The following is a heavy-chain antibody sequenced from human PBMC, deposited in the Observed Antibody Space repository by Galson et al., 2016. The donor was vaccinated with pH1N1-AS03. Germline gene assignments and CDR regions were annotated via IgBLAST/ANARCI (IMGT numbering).Heavy chain of an antibody. CDR1: GFNFTDFA. V-gene: IGHV3-23*01. CDR2: TSRSGGST. J-gene: IGHJ6*02. Sequence: SLRLSCATSGFNFTDFAVSWVRKAPGRGREWVSATSRSGGSTYYEESVKGRLTISRDHSKNTVDLQMNSLRAEDTAVYCCAKDGNAYRLHFCSGTDVWGQGTTVIVSS. CDR3: AKDGNAYRLHFCSGTDV. D-gene: IGHD1-1*01.